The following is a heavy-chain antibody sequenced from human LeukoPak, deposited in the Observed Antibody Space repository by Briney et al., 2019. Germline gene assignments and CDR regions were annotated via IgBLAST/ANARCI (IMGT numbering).Heavy chain of an antibody. CDR2: IYTSGST. Sequence: KPSETLSLTCTVSGGSISSSSYYWSWIRQPAGKGLEWIGRIYTSGSTNYNPSLKSRVTMSVDTSKNQFSLKLSSVTAADTAVYYCARLSESLSLQNSVPAAYWGQGTLVTVSS. V-gene: IGHV4-61*02. CDR3: ARLSESLSLQNSVPAAY. J-gene: IGHJ4*02. CDR1: GGSISSSSYY. D-gene: IGHD2-2*01.